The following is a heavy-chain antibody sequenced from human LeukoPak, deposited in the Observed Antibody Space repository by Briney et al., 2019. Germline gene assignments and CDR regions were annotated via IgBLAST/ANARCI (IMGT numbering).Heavy chain of an antibody. CDR1: GGSFSGYY. J-gene: IGHJ5*02. CDR3: ARRPAATRTNWFDP. Sequence: PSETLSLTCAVYGGSFSGYYWSWIRQPPGKGLEWIGEINHSGSTNYNPSLKSRVTISVDTSKNQFSLKLSSVTAADTAVYYCARRPAATRTNWFDPWGQGTLVTVSP. CDR2: INHSGST. V-gene: IGHV4-34*01. D-gene: IGHD2-15*01.